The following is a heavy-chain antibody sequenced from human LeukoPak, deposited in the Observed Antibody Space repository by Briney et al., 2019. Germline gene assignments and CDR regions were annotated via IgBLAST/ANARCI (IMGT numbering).Heavy chain of an antibody. V-gene: IGHV3-7*01. CDR1: GFTFSSYW. J-gene: IGHJ4*02. CDR2: IKQDGSEK. D-gene: IGHD3-10*01. Sequence: GGSLRLSCAASGFTFSSYWMSWVRQAPGKGLEWVANIKQDGSEKYYVDSVKGRFTISRDNVKNSLYLQINRLRAEDTAVYYCASGYGSGSYYVGGPTCFDYWGQGTLVTVSS. CDR3: ASGYGSGSYYVGGPTCFDY.